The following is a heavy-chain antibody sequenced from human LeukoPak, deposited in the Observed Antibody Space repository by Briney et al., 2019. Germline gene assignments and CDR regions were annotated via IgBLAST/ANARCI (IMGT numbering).Heavy chain of an antibody. J-gene: IGHJ2*01. D-gene: IGHD4-23*01. Sequence: SGTLSLTCAVYGGSFSGYYWSWIRQPPGKGLEWIGEINHSGSTNYNPSLKSRVTISVDTSKNQFSLKLSSVTAADTAVYYCARGAPVIDLWGRGTLVTVSS. CDR2: INHSGST. CDR3: ARGAPVIDL. V-gene: IGHV4-34*01. CDR1: GGSFSGYY.